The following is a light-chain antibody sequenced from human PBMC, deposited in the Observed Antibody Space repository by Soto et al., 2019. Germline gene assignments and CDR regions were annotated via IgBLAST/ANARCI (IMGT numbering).Light chain of an antibody. CDR2: AAS. V-gene: IGKV1-39*01. Sequence: TIKYRASQSISNYLNWYKQKQGKAPKLLIYAASTLQSGVPSRFSCSGAGTDFTFTCSILQPEESATQYLKHPYRPPVNFRQGTRLEIK. CDR1: QSISNY. J-gene: IGKJ5*01. CDR3: KHPYRPPVN.